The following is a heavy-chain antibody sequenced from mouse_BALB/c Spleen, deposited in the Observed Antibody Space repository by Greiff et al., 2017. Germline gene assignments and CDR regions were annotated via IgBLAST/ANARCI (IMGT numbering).Heavy chain of an antibody. J-gene: IGHJ3*01. CDR1: GYTFTSYW. CDR2: INPSTGYT. D-gene: IGHD2-3*01. V-gene: IGHV1-7*01. Sequence: QVQLKESGAALAKPGASVKMSCKASGYTFTSYWMHWVKQRPGQGLEWIGYINPSTGYTEYNQKFKDKATLTADKSSSTAYMQLSSLTSEDSAVYYCARYDGYYPFAYWGQGTLVTVSA. CDR3: ARYDGYYPFAY.